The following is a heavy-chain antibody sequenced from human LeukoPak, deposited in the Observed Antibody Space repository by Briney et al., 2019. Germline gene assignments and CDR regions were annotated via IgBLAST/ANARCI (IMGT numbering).Heavy chain of an antibody. V-gene: IGHV3-20*04. D-gene: IGHD3-22*01. Sequence: PGGSLRLSCAASGFTFDDYGMSWVRQAPGKGLEWVSGINWNGGSTGYADSVKGRFTISRDNAKNSLYLRMNSLRAEDTAVHYCARVDSSGYYLGWGQGTLVTASS. CDR2: INWNGGST. J-gene: IGHJ4*02. CDR3: ARVDSSGYYLG. CDR1: GFTFDDYG.